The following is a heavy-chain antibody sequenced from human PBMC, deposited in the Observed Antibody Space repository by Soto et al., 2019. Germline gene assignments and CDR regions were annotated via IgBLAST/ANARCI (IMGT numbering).Heavy chain of an antibody. CDR3: AKDEREESGSYYNPFYYYYMDV. D-gene: IGHD3-10*01. CDR1: GFTFSSYA. V-gene: IGHV3-23*01. Sequence: GGSLRLSCAASGFTFSSYAMSWVRQAPGKGLEWVSAISGSGGSTYYADSVKGRFTISRDNSTNTLYLQMNSLRAEDTAVYYCAKDEREESGSYYNPFYYYYMDVWGKGTTVTVSS. J-gene: IGHJ6*03. CDR2: ISGSGGST.